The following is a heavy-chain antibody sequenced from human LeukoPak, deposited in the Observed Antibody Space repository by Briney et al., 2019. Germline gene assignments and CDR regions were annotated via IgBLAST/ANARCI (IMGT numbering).Heavy chain of an antibody. J-gene: IGHJ3*02. CDR3: ATSPLAYCGGDCYNLAAFDI. V-gene: IGHV4-59*01. D-gene: IGHD2-21*01. Sequence: SETLSLTCTVSGGSISSYYWSWIRQPPGKGLEWTGYIYYSGSTNYNPSLKSRVTISVDTSKNQFSLKLSSVTAADTAVYYCATSPLAYCGGDCYNLAAFDIWGQGTMVTVSS. CDR1: GGSISSYY. CDR2: IYYSGST.